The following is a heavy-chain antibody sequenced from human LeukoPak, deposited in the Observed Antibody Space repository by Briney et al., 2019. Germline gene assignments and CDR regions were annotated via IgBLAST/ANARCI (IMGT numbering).Heavy chain of an antibody. CDR2: INPSGGST. J-gene: IGHJ4*02. D-gene: IGHD5-12*01. V-gene: IGHV1-46*01. CDR3: AKSGYDFPITFDY. Sequence: ASVKVSCKASGYTFTSYYIHWVRQAPGQGLEWMGIINPSGGSTSYAQKFQGRVTMTRDTSTSTVYMELSSLRSEDTAVYYCAKSGYDFPITFDYWGQGTLVTVSS. CDR1: GYTFTSYY.